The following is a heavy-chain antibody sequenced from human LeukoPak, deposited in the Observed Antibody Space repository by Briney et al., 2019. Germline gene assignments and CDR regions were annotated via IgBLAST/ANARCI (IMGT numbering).Heavy chain of an antibody. D-gene: IGHD7-27*01. Sequence: GALRLSCAASGFTFSSYGMHWVRQAPGKGLEWVAVIWYDGSNKYYADSVKGRFTISRDNSKNTLYLQMNSLRAEDTAVYYCARADGTGDFDYWGQGTLVTVSS. CDR2: IWYDGSNK. J-gene: IGHJ4*02. CDR3: ARADGTGDFDY. V-gene: IGHV3-33*01. CDR1: GFTFSSYG.